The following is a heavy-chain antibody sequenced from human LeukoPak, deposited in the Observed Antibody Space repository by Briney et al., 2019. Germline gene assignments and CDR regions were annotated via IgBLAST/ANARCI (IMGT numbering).Heavy chain of an antibody. CDR1: GFTFSSYA. CDR2: ISGSGGTT. D-gene: IGHD1-26*01. CDR3: AKIPLVGATTSLDC. V-gene: IGHV3-23*01. J-gene: IGHJ4*02. Sequence: GGSLRLSCAASGFTFSSYAMSWVRQAPGKGLEWVSGISGSGGTTYYADSVEGRFTISRDNSKNTLYLQMNSLRAEDTAVYYCAKIPLVGATTSLDCWGQGTLVTVSS.